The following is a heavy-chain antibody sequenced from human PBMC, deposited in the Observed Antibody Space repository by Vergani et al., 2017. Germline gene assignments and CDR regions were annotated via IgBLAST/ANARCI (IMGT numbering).Heavy chain of an antibody. D-gene: IGHD2/OR15-2a*01. CDR1: GFTFSSYS. V-gene: IGHV3-21*05. J-gene: IGHJ6*02. CDR2: ISSSSSTI. CDR3: ARDGSPLVRSYYYYGMDV. Sequence: EVQLVESGGGLVKPGGSLRLSCAASGFTFSSYSMNWVRQAPGKGLEWVSYISSSSSTIYYADSVKGRFTISRDNAKNSLYLQMNSLRAEDTAVYYCARDGSPLVRSYYYYGMDVWGQGTTVTVSS.